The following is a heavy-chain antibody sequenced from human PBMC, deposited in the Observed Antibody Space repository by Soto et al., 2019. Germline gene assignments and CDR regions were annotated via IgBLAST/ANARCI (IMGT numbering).Heavy chain of an antibody. CDR2: INLEGVGEFSHRGAT. Sequence: PSETLSLTCAVYGGSFSGYYWSWIRQPPGKGLEWIGEINLEGVGEFSHRGATNYNPSLKRRVIISLDTSRNQFSLKLTSVTAVDTALYYCARGREQWLVDAFDIWGQGTMVTVSS. J-gene: IGHJ3*02. CDR3: ARGREQWLVDAFDI. V-gene: IGHV4-34*01. D-gene: IGHD6-19*01. CDR1: GGSFSGYY.